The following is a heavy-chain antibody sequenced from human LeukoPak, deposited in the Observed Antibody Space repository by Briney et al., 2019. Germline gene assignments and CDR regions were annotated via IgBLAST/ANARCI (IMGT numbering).Heavy chain of an antibody. V-gene: IGHV4-34*01. CDR3: ARDSGVSGWYGSFDY. J-gene: IGHJ4*02. CDR1: GESFSGYY. D-gene: IGHD6-19*01. Sequence: SETLSLTCAVYGESFSGYYWSWIRQPPGKGLEWIGEINESGRIDYNPSLKSRVTISVDTSKNQFSLKLSSVTAADTAMYYCARDSGVSGWYGSFDYWGQGILVTVSS. CDR2: INESGRI.